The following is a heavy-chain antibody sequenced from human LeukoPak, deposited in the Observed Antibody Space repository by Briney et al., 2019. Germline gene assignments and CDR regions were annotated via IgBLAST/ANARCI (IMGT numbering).Heavy chain of an antibody. Sequence: GGSLRLSCTASGFTFSNYAMSWVRQAPWKGLEWVSSLSNDAVKTYYADSVKGRFTISRDNSKNTLYLEVNSLRAEDTAVYYCARYSVPATIGWGAFDIWGQGTMVTVSS. CDR1: GFTFSNYA. CDR2: LSNDAVKT. V-gene: IGHV3-23*01. J-gene: IGHJ3*02. CDR3: ARYSVPATIGWGAFDI. D-gene: IGHD2-2*01.